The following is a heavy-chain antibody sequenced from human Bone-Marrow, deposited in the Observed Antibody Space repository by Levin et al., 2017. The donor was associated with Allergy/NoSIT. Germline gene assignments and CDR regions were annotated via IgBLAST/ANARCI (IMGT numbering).Heavy chain of an antibody. CDR2: IYYSGNT. CDR1: GGSISSGGFY. J-gene: IGHJ4*02. V-gene: IGHV4-31*03. Sequence: SQTLSLTCTVSGGSISSGGFYWSWIRQHPGKGLEWIGYIYYSGNTYYNPSLKTRVTISVDTSRNQLSLKLSAVTAADSAVYYCAREGTYDSSGYYWGVAYWGQGTLVTVSS. D-gene: IGHD3-22*01. CDR3: AREGTYDSSGYYWGVAY.